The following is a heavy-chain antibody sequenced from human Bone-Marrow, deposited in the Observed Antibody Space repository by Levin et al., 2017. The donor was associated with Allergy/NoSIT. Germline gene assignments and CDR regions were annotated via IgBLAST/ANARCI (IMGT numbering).Heavy chain of an antibody. CDR1: GYTLTELS. Sequence: ASVKVSCKVSGYTLTELSMHWVRQAPGKGLEWMGGFDPEDGETIYAQKFQGRVTMTEDTSTDTAYMELSSLRSEDTAVYYCATNWAYSGGRRYSGLEEDYWGQGTLVTVSS. D-gene: IGHD2-15*01. CDR3: ATNWAYSGGRRYSGLEEDY. V-gene: IGHV1-24*01. J-gene: IGHJ4*02. CDR2: FDPEDGET.